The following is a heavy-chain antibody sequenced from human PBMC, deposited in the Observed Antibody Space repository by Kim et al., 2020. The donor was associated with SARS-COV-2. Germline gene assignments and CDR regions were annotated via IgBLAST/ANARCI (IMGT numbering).Heavy chain of an antibody. V-gene: IGHV3-21*01. CDR2: ISNSGFHI. J-gene: IGHJ4*02. CDR3: ARFTNEGGRASDY. Sequence: GGSLRLSCAASGFTFSSYSMNWVRQAPGKGLEWVSSISNSGFHIYYADSVKGRFTISRDNAKSSLYLQMGSLRAEDTAVYYCARFTNEGGRASDYWGQGTLVTVSS. CDR1: GFTFSSYS. D-gene: IGHD1-1*01.